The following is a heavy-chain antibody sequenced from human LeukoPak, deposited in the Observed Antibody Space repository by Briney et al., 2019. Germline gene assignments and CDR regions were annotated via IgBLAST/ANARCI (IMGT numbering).Heavy chain of an antibody. D-gene: IGHD1-1*01. CDR3: ARTTHAFDI. V-gene: IGHV3-66*01. CDR1: GLTVSNIY. J-gene: IGHJ3*02. CDR2: TYSGGSS. Sequence: GGSLRLSCAASGLTVSNIYISWVRQAPGKGLEWVSLTYSGGSSYYADSVEGRFTISRDIPKNTPYLQMNSLRAEDTAVYYCARTTHAFDIWGQGTLVTVSS.